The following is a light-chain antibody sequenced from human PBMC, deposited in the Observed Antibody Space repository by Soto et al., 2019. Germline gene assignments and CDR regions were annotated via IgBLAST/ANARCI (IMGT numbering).Light chain of an antibody. V-gene: IGLV1-40*01. CDR1: SSNIGAGYD. CDR2: DSS. J-gene: IGLJ1*01. CDR3: QAYDSSLSGSTV. Sequence: QSVLTQPPSVSGAPGQRVTISCSGSSSNIGAGYDVHWYQQLPGTAPKLLISDSSNRPSGVPDRFSGSKSGTSASLAITGLQAEDEADYYCQAYDSSLSGSTVFGTGTKVTVL.